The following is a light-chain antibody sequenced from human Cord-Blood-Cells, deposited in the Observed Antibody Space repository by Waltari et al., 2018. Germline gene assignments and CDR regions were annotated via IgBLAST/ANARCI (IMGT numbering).Light chain of an antibody. V-gene: IGLV2-23*01. CDR3: CSYAGSSTDVV. Sequence: QSALTQPASVSGYPGQSITIPCTGTRRDVGSYNLVSWYQQHPGKAPKLMIYEGSKRPSGVSNRFSGSKSGNTASLTISGLQAEDEADYYCCSYAGSSTDVVFGGGTKLTVL. CDR2: EGS. J-gene: IGLJ2*01. CDR1: RRDVGSYNL.